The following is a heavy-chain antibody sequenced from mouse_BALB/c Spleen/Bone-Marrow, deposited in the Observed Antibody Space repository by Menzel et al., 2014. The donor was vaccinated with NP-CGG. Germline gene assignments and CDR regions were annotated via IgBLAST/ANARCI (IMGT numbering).Heavy chain of an antibody. V-gene: IGHV3-8*02. Sequence: DVKLQESGPSLVKPSQTLSLTCSVTGDSITSSYWSWIRKVPGNKLEYMGYISNGGSTYYNPSLKSRISITRDTSKNQYYLQLNSVTTEDTATYYCASWGFAYWGQGTLVTVSA. D-gene: IGHD4-1*01. CDR2: ISNGGST. J-gene: IGHJ3*01. CDR1: GDSITSSY. CDR3: ASWGFAY.